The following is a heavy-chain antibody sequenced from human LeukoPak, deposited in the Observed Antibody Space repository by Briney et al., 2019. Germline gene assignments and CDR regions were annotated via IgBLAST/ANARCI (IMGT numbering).Heavy chain of an antibody. D-gene: IGHD7-27*01. J-gene: IGHJ4*02. Sequence: RPGGSLRLYCAASGFLFSHYGMNWARQAPGKGLEWVSGITSRSTTYYADSVKRRFTISRHNSKNMLCLQINSPIAEDTATYYCAKDGNWARFEDWGQGTLVTVSS. CDR2: ITSRSTT. CDR3: AKDGNWARFED. CDR1: GFLFSHYG. V-gene: IGHV3-23*01.